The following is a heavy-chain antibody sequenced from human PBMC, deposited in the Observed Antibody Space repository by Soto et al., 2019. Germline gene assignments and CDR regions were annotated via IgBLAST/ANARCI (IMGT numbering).Heavy chain of an antibody. CDR3: AAQSLTGDLDY. V-gene: IGHV4-34*01. CDR1: GGSFSGYY. CDR2: INHSGST. J-gene: IGHJ4*02. Sequence: SETLSLTCAVYGGSFSGYYWSWIRQPPGKGLEWIGEINHSGSTNYNPSLKSRVTISVDTSKNQFSLKLSSVTAADTAVYYCAAQSLTGDLDYWGQGTLVTVSS. D-gene: IGHD7-27*01.